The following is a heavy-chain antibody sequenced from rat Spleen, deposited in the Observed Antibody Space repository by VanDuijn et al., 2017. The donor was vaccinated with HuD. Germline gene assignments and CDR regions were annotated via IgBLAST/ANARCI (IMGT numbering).Heavy chain of an antibody. Sequence: EVQLVESGGGLIQPGRSLKLSCAASGFTFSDFYMAWVRQAPKKGLEWVAYISTGGDNTYYRDSVQGRFTISRDNAKSSLYLQMDSLRSEDTATYYCTTWASLYLRYYVMDAWGQGASVTVSS. CDR2: ISTGGDNT. D-gene: IGHD2-1*01. CDR1: GFTFSDFY. CDR3: TTWASLYLRYYVMDA. V-gene: IGHV5-27*01. J-gene: IGHJ4*01.